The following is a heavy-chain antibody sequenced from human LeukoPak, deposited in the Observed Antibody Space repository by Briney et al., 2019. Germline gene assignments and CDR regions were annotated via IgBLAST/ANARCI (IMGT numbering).Heavy chain of an antibody. V-gene: IGHV3-23*01. CDR1: GFTFSSYA. D-gene: IGHD1-26*01. CDR3: AKQWVDC. J-gene: IGHJ4*02. CDR2: ISGSISGSDDST. Sequence: PGGSLRLSCAASGFTFSSYAMTWVRQAPGKGLEWVSAISGSISGSDDSTYYADSVKGRFTISRDNSKNTLYLQMNSLRVEDTAVYYCAKQWVDCWGQGTLVTVSS.